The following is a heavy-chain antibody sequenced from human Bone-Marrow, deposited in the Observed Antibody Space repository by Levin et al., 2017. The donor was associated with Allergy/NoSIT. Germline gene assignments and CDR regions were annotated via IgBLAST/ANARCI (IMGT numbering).Heavy chain of an antibody. Sequence: SQTLSLPCAVSNYSIRSAFHWGWIRQPPGKGLEWIGSIDQSGNTYYNPSLKSRVTISVDTSKNQFSLRLTSVTAADTAVYYCARTLGYCSGDGCYYYFDYWGQGTLVTVSS. V-gene: IGHV4-38-2*01. D-gene: IGHD2-15*01. CDR2: IDQSGNT. CDR3: ARTLGYCSGDGCYYYFDY. CDR1: NYSIRSAFH. J-gene: IGHJ4*02.